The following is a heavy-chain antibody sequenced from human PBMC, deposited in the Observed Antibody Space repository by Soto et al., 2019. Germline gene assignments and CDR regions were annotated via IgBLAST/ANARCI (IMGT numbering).Heavy chain of an antibody. V-gene: IGHV1-69*13. CDR2: IIPIFGTA. CDR3: ARGYTLYYYYYGMDV. Sequence: SVKVSCKASGGTFSSYAISWVRQAPGQGLEWMGGIIPIFGTANYAQKFQGRVTITADESTSTAYMELSSLRSEDTAVYYCARGYTLYYYYYGMDVWGQGTTVTVSS. D-gene: IGHD3-16*02. CDR1: GGTFSSYA. J-gene: IGHJ6*02.